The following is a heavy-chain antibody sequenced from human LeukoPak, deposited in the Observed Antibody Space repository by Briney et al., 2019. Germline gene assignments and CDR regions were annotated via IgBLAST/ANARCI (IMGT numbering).Heavy chain of an antibody. CDR1: GFTFSSYW. Sequence: GGSLRLSCAASGFTFSSYWMSWVRQAPGKGLEWVANIKQDGSEKYYVDSVKGRFTISRDNAKNSLYLQMNSLRAEDTAVYYCAKDPRTGIVVVTAIRYWGQGTLVTVSS. CDR3: AKDPRTGIVVVTAIRY. D-gene: IGHD2-21*02. V-gene: IGHV3-7*03. J-gene: IGHJ4*02. CDR2: IKQDGSEK.